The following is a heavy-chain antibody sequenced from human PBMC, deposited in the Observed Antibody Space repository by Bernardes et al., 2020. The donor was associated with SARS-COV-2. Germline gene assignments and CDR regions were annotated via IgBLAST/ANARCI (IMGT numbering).Heavy chain of an antibody. CDR3: ARGSGNYYFDY. CDR1: GSTFSSYW. CDR2: LNGDGNSI. J-gene: IGHJ4*02. D-gene: IGHD1-26*01. V-gene: IGHV3-74*01. Sequence: GGSLRLSCTASGSTFSSYWMHWVRQAPGKGLVWVSRLNGDGNSINYADSVKGRFTIPRDNAKHTVYLQMNSPRPEDSAIYYCARGSGNYYFDYWGQGTLVTVSS.